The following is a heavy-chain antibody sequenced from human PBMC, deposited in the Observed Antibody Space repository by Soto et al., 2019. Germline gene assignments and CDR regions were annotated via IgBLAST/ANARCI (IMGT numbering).Heavy chain of an antibody. V-gene: IGHV4-59*01. J-gene: IGHJ4*02. D-gene: IGHD3-22*01. CDR1: GASISTYY. Sequence: SETLSLTCTVSGASISTYYWSWIRQPPGKGLEWIGYIYYSGCTNYNPSLKSRVTISVDTSKNQFSLKLSSVTAADTAVYYCARSRGGYFDYWGQGTLVTVSS. CDR2: IYYSGCT. CDR3: ARSRGGYFDY.